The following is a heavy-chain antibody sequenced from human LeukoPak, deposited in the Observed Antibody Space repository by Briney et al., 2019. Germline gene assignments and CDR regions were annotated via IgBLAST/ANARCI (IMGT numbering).Heavy chain of an antibody. CDR3: AKDRAGSHPYDTSGLTPSDH. Sequence: PGGSLRLSCAASGFTFSSYSMNWVRQAPGKGLEWVSSISSSSSYIYYADSVKGRFTISRDNSKNTLYLQMNSLRAEDTAVYYCAKDRAGSHPYDTSGLTPSDHWGQGTLVTVSS. CDR1: GFTFSSYS. CDR2: ISSSSSYI. D-gene: IGHD3-22*01. V-gene: IGHV3-21*01. J-gene: IGHJ5*02.